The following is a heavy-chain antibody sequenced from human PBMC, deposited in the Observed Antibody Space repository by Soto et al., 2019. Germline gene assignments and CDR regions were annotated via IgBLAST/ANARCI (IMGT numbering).Heavy chain of an antibody. J-gene: IGHJ6*02. D-gene: IGHD3-10*01. CDR2: IYYSGST. V-gene: IGHV4-31*03. CDR1: GGSISSGGYY. CDR3: ARDRLEFLRETYYYGMDV. Sequence: QVQLQESGPGLVKPSQTLSLTCTVSGGSISSGGYYWRWIRQHPGKGLEWIGYIYYSGSTYYNPSLKSRVTISVDTSKNQFSLKLSSVTAADTAVYYCARDRLEFLRETYYYGMDVWGQGTTVTVSS.